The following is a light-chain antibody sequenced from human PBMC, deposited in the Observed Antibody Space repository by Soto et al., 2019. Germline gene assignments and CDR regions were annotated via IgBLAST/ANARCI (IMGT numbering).Light chain of an antibody. CDR3: QQGYCPHLP. CDR1: QSISSY. V-gene: IGKV1-39*01. J-gene: IGKJ1*01. CDR2: AAS. Sequence: DIQMTQSPSSLSASVGDRVTITCRASQSISSYLHWYQQKPGKAPKLLIYAASNLQSGVPSRFSASGSGTDLPLALNSLQLEDFATYYCQQGYCPHLPFGQETKVDIK.